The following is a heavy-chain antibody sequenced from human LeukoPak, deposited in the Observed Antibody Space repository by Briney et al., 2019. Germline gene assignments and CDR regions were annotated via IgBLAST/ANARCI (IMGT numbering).Heavy chain of an antibody. J-gene: IGHJ4*02. CDR2: IYANGIT. CDR3: AKALGRLYYGSGSYQIDY. Sequence: GGSLRLSCAASDFTVSSNYMSWVRQAPGKGLEWVSVIYANGITYYADSVKGRFTISRDISKNTLYLQMNSLRAEDTAVYYCAKALGRLYYGSGSYQIDYWGQGTLVTVSS. CDR1: DFTVSSNY. V-gene: IGHV3-66*03. D-gene: IGHD3-10*01.